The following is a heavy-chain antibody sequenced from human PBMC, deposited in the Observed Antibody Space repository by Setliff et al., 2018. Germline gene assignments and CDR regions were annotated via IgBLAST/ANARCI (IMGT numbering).Heavy chain of an antibody. CDR1: GYNFRGHG. CDR2: ISPYSDGT. Sequence: ASVKVSCKASGYNFRGHGINWVRQAPGQGPEWMGWISPYSDGTSYAEKVQDRVTMTTDTSTNTAYLEVRNLRSDDTAIYFCAGSSRSGYYHQRDSFDIWGQGTRVTVS. D-gene: IGHD5-12*01. J-gene: IGHJ3*02. V-gene: IGHV1-18*01. CDR3: AGSSRSGYYHQRDSFDI.